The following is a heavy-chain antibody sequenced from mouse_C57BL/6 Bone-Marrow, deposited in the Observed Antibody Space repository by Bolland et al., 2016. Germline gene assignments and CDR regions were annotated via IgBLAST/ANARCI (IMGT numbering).Heavy chain of an antibody. Sequence: TYYADSVKDRFTISRDDSQSMLYLQMNNLKTEDTAMYYCVRDGGAMDYWGQGTS. V-gene: IGHV10-3*01. CDR3: VRDGGAMDY. J-gene: IGHJ4*01. CDR2: T.